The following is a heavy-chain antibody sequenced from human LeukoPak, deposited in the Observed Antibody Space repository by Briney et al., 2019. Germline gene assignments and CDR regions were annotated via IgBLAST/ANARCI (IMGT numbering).Heavy chain of an antibody. J-gene: IGHJ3*02. D-gene: IGHD1-26*01. V-gene: IGHV1-18*01. CDR3: ASAPSGSYPYAFDI. CDR2: ISGYNGKT. Sequence: ASVKVSCKASGYTFTSYDISWVRQAPGQGFEWMGWISGYNGKTKYVQKFQGRVTITADESTSTAYMELSSLRSEDTAVYYCASAPSGSYPYAFDIWGQGTMVTVSS. CDR1: GYTFTSYD.